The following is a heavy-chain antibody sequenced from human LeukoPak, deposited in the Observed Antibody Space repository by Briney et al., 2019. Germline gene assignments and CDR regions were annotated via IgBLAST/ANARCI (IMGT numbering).Heavy chain of an antibody. CDR1: GGSFSGYY. J-gene: IGHJ5*02. Sequence: SETLSLTCAVYGGSFSGYYWSWIRQPPGKGLEWIGEINHSGSTNYNPSLKSRVTISVDTSKNQFSLKLSSVTAADTAVYYCARGRLLNWFDPWGQGTLVTVSS. V-gene: IGHV4-34*01. CDR3: ARGRLLNWFDP. CDR2: INHSGST.